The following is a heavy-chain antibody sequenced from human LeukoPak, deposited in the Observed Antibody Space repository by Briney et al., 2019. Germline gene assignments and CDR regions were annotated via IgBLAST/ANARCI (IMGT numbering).Heavy chain of an antibody. CDR1: GGSISSYY. CDR2: IYYSGST. V-gene: IGHV4-59*01. Sequence: SGTLSLTCTVSGGSISSYYWSWIRQPPGKGLEWIGYIYYSGSTNYNPSPKSRVTISVDTSKNQFSLKLSSVTAADTAVYYCARVQRSGYDFWSGTPQFDYWGQGTLVTVSS. CDR3: ARVQRSGYDFWSGTPQFDY. D-gene: IGHD3-3*01. J-gene: IGHJ4*02.